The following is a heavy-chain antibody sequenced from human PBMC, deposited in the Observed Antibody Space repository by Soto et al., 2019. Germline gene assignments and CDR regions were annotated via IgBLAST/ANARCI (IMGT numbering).Heavy chain of an antibody. V-gene: IGHV4-39*01. CDR1: GGSISSSSYY. CDR2: IYYSGST. J-gene: IGHJ4*02. Sequence: PSETLSLTCTVSGGSISSSSYYWGWIRQPPGKGLEWIGSIYYSGSTYYNPSLKSRVTISVDTSKNQFSLKLSSVTAADTAVYYCARQRLTVGPATHFDYWGQGTLVTVSS. D-gene: IGHD3-22*01. CDR3: ARQRLTVGPATHFDY.